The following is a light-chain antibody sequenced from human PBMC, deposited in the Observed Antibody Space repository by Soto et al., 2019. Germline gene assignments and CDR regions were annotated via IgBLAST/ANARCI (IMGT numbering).Light chain of an antibody. J-gene: IGKJ4*01. Sequence: DIQMTQSPSSLSASVGDRVTITCRASQSISSYLNWYQQKPGKAPKLLIYAASSLQSGVPSRFSGRGSGTDFTLTISSLQPEDFATYYCQQSHSTPGGLTFGGGTKVEIK. CDR2: AAS. V-gene: IGKV1-39*01. CDR1: QSISSY. CDR3: QQSHSTPGGLT.